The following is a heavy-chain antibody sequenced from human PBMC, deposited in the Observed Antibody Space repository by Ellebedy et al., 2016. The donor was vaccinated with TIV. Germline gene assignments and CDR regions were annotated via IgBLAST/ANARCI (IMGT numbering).Heavy chain of an antibody. CDR3: ARDLVSRCSGGSCYCLDY. V-gene: IGHV3-30-3*01. CDR1: GFTFSSYA. Sequence: GESLKISCAASGFTFSSYAMHWVRQAPGKGLEWVAVISYDGSNKYYADSVKGRFTISRDNSKNTLYLQMNSLRAEDTAVYYCARDLVSRCSGGSCYCLDYWGQGTLVTVSS. CDR2: ISYDGSNK. J-gene: IGHJ4*02. D-gene: IGHD2-15*01.